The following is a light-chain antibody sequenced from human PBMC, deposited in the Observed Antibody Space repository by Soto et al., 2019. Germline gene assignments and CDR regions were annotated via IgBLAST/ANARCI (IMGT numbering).Light chain of an antibody. Sequence: TQSPSTPSASVGDRVTITCRPSQSISSWLAWYQQKPGQAPRLLIYDASNRATGIPARFSGSGSGTDFTLTISSLEPEDFVVYYCQQRSNWPLTFGGGTKVDIK. CDR2: DAS. J-gene: IGKJ4*01. CDR3: QQRSNWPLT. CDR1: QSISSW. V-gene: IGKV3-11*01.